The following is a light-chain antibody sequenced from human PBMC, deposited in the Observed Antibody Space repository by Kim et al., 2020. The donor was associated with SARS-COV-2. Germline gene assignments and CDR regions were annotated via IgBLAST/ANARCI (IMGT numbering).Light chain of an antibody. J-gene: IGKJ2*01. Sequence: ASVGDRVTITCRASQGFSRWLAWYQQKPGKAPKLLIYAASSLQSGVPSRFSGSGSGTDFTLTISSLQPEDFATYYCQQSYSTPPYTFGQGTKLEI. CDR3: QQSYSTPPYT. V-gene: IGKV1-12*01. CDR2: AAS. CDR1: QGFSRW.